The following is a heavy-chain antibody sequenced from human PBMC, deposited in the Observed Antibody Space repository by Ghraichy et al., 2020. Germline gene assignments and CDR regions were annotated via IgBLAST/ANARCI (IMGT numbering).Heavy chain of an antibody. D-gene: IGHD5-12*01. CDR2: IKQDGSEK. CDR1: GFTFSSYW. CDR3: ARDLGSGYDSYFDY. J-gene: IGHJ4*02. Sequence: LSLTCAASGFTFSSYWMSWVRQAPGKGLEWVANIKQDGSEKYYVDSVKGRFTISRDNAKNSLYLQMNSLRAEDTAVYYCARDLGSGYDSYFDYWGQGTLVTVSS. V-gene: IGHV3-7*01.